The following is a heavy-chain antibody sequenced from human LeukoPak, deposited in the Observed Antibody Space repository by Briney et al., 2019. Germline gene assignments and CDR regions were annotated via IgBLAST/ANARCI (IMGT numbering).Heavy chain of an antibody. V-gene: IGHV3-30*18. Sequence: GGSLRLSCAASGFTFSSYVMHWVRQAPGKGLECVAVISYEGSNKYYADSVKGRFTISRDNSKNTLYLQMNSLRAEDTAVYYCAKEADYGGNYFDYWGQGTLVTVSS. J-gene: IGHJ4*02. CDR2: ISYEGSNK. CDR3: AKEADYGGNYFDY. CDR1: GFTFSSYV. D-gene: IGHD4-23*01.